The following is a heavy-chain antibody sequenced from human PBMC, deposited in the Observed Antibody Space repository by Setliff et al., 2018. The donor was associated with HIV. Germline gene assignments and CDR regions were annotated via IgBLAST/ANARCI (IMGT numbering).Heavy chain of an antibody. J-gene: IGHJ4*02. CDR1: GYTFTAYY. Sequence: GASVKVSCKASGYTFTAYYMHWVRQAPGQGLEWMGWINPNSGGTNYAQKFQGRVTMTRDTSTSTAYMELSRLRSDDTAVYYCARRNWNDGVDYWGQGTLVTVSS. CDR3: ARRNWNDGVDY. CDR2: INPNSGGT. D-gene: IGHD1-20*01. V-gene: IGHV1-2*02.